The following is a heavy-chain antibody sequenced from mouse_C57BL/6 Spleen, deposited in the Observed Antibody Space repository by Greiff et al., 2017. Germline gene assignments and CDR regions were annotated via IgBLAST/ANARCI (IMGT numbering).Heavy chain of an antibody. CDR1: GYTFTSYW. CDR2: IDPNSGGT. V-gene: IGHV1-72*01. CDR3: ARSRDDGNYYAMDY. D-gene: IGHD2-3*01. J-gene: IGHJ4*01. Sequence: VQLQQPGAELVKPGASVKLSCKASGYTFTSYWMHWVKQRPGRGLEWIGRIDPNSGGTKYNEKFKSKATLTVDKSSSTAYMQLSSLTSEDSAVYYYARSRDDGNYYAMDYWGQGTSVTVSS.